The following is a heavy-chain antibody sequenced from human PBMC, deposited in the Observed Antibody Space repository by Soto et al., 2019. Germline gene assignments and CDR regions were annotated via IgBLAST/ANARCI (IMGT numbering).Heavy chain of an antibody. CDR3: ARDLGYNWKIIDY. CDR2: VNAGNGNT. CDR1: GYTFTSYA. V-gene: IGHV1-3*01. D-gene: IGHD1-20*01. Sequence: ASVKVSCKASGYTFTSYAIHWVRQAPGQRLEWMGWVNAGNGNTKYSQKLQGRVTITRDTSASTAYMELSSLRSEDTAVYYCARDLGYNWKIIDYCGQGTMVTVSS. J-gene: IGHJ4*02.